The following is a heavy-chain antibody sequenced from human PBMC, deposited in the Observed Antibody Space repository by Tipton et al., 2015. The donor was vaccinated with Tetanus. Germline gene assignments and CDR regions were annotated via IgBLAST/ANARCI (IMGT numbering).Heavy chain of an antibody. D-gene: IGHD5-24*01. J-gene: IGHJ5*02. CDR1: GASISDKKYY. CDR2: IYFRGST. CDR3: ARHLYGYWFDP. V-gene: IGHV4-39*02. Sequence: TLSLTCTVSGASISDKKYYWGWIRQPPGKGLEWIASIYFRGSTYYSPSLKSRLTIDVDTSQNLFSLRLTSVTAADTAVYYCARHLYGYWFDPWGQGALVTVSS.